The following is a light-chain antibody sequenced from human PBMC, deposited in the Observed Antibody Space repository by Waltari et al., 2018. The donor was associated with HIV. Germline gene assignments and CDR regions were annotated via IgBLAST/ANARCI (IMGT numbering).Light chain of an antibody. J-gene: IGLJ2*01. V-gene: IGLV2-8*01. Sequence: QSALTQPPSASGSPGQSVTISCTGTSSDVGGYNTVSWYQQHPGKAPKLVIYEVNQRPSRVPDRCSGSKSCNASSLTVSGLQADDEADYYGSSFAARRDLLFGGGTRLTV. CDR2: EVN. CDR3: SSFAARRDLL. CDR1: SSDVGGYNT.